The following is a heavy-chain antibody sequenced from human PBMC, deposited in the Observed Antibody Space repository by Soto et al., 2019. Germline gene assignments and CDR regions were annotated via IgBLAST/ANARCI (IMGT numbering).Heavy chain of an antibody. J-gene: IGHJ4*01. CDR2: IGTKDRSYTT. D-gene: IGHD3-3*01. CDR1: GFTFSDSA. V-gene: IGHV3-73*01. Sequence: GGSLRLSCAASGFTFSDSAIHWVRQASGKGLEWVGRIGTKDRSYTTAYAASVKGRFAISREDSKNMAFLQMNSLKIDDTAVYYCTRHVSDFWGQGTLVTVSS. CDR3: TRHVSDF.